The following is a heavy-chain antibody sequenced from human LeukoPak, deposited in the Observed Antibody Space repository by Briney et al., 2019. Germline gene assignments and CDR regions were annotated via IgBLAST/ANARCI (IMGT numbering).Heavy chain of an antibody. Sequence: GGSLRLSCAASGFTFSRHAMSWVRQAPGKGLEWVSTTGLNSVNTLCAESVQGRLSISRDNSKNTLDLQMDNLRVDDTAVYYCAKGDDIGKHPTRAYYFDTWGQGTLVTVSS. J-gene: IGHJ4*02. CDR1: GFTFSRHA. V-gene: IGHV3-23*01. D-gene: IGHD5-24*01. CDR3: AKGDDIGKHPTRAYYFDT. CDR2: TGLNSVNT.